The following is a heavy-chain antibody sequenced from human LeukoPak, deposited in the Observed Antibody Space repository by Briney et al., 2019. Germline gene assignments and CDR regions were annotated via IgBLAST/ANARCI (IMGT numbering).Heavy chain of an antibody. CDR2: IKTDGSEK. Sequence: GGSLRLSCAVSGFTFSTYWMSWVRQAQGKGLEWVAIIKTDGSEKYYVDSVKGRFTISRDNAKNSLYLQMNSLRAEDTAVYYCARDWNGSGSPNDFWGQGTLVTVSS. V-gene: IGHV3-7*01. D-gene: IGHD3-10*01. CDR3: ARDWNGSGSPNDF. J-gene: IGHJ4*02. CDR1: GFTFSTYW.